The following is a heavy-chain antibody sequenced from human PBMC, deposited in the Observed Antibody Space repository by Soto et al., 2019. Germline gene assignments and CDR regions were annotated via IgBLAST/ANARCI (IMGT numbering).Heavy chain of an antibody. CDR3: ARVRQLVPHWYFDL. CDR2: IIPIFGTA. D-gene: IGHD6-13*01. V-gene: IGHV1-69*13. Sequence: GASVKVSCKASGGTFSSYAISWVRQAPGQGLEWMGGIIPIFGTANYAQKFQGRVTITADESTSTAYMELSSLRSEDTAVYYCARVRQLVPHWYFDLWGRGTLVTVSS. J-gene: IGHJ2*01. CDR1: GGTFSSYA.